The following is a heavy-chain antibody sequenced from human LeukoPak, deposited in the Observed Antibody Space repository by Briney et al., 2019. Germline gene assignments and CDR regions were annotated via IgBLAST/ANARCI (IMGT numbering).Heavy chain of an antibody. D-gene: IGHD2-2*01. Sequence: GESLKISCKGSGYSFTSFWIAWVRQMPGKGLEWMGIIHLGDSDTRYSPSFQGQVPISADKSISTAYLQWSSLKASDTAMYYCARVGTQYCSSPSCFPHFDYWGLGTLVTVSS. CDR2: IHLGDSDT. CDR1: GYSFTSFW. V-gene: IGHV5-51*01. CDR3: ARVGTQYCSSPSCFPHFDY. J-gene: IGHJ4*02.